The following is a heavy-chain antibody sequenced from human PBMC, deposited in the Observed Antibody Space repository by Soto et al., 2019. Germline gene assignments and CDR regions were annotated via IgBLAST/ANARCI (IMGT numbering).Heavy chain of an antibody. J-gene: IGHJ4*02. CDR2: IKRDGSEK. CDR1: GFTFTSYW. Sequence: EVQLVESGGGLVQPGGSLRLSCAASGFTFTSYWMTWVRQAPGKGLEWVANIKRDGSEKYYVDSVKGRFTISRDNAKTSLYLQMDSLRAEDTAVYYCATYCSSASCYTFDYWGQGTLVTVSS. V-gene: IGHV3-7*03. CDR3: ATYCSSASCYTFDY. D-gene: IGHD2-2*01.